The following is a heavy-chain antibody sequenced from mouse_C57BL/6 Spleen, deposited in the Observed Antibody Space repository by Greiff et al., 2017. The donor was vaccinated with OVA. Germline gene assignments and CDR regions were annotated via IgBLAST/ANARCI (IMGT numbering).Heavy chain of an antibody. V-gene: IGHV1-50*01. CDR1: GYTFTSYW. CDR2: IDPSDSYT. Sequence: QVQLQQSGAELVKPGASVKLSCKASGYTFTSYWMQWVKQRPGQGLEWIGEIDPSDSYTNYNQKFKGKATLTVDTSSSTAYMQLSSLTSEDSAVYYCARNWDVDYWGQGTTLTVSS. J-gene: IGHJ2*01. CDR3: ARNWDVDY. D-gene: IGHD4-1*01.